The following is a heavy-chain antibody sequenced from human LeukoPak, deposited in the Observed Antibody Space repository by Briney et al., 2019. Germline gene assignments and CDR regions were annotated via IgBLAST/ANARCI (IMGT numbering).Heavy chain of an antibody. V-gene: IGHV3-23*01. CDR3: AKLPRGYCGGNCYPHFDY. J-gene: IGHJ4*02. Sequence: GGSLRLSCAASGFTFSSYGMSWVRQAPGKGLEWVSAISGSGGSTYYADSVKGRFTISRDNSKNTLYLQMNSLRAEDTAVYYCAKLPRGYCGGNCYPHFDYWGQGTLVTVSS. CDR1: GFTFSSYG. CDR2: ISGSGGST. D-gene: IGHD2-21*02.